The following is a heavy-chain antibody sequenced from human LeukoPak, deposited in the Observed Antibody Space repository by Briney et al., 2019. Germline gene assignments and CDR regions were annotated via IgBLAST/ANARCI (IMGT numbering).Heavy chain of an antibody. D-gene: IGHD6-19*01. CDR1: GXTFSSYA. CDR2: ISGGGGST. CDR3: AKGLAVTANAIDY. J-gene: IGHJ4*02. Sequence: GGSLRLSWAASGXTFSSYAVSWVRQTPGKGLEWVSLISGGGGSTYYADSVKGRFTISRDNSKDTVYLQMNSLRAEDTALYYCAKGLAVTANAIDYWGQGTLVTVSS. V-gene: IGHV3-23*01.